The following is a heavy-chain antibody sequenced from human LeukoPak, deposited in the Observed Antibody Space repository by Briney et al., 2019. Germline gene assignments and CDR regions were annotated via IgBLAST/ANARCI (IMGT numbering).Heavy chain of an antibody. D-gene: IGHD6-13*01. J-gene: IGHJ6*04. CDR1: GYTFTGYY. V-gene: IGHV1-2*04. CDR2: INPNSGGT. Sequence: GASVKVSCKASGYTFTGYYMHWVRQAPGQGLEWMGWINPNSGGTNYAQKFQGWVTMTRDTSIRTAYMELSRLRSDDTAVYYCARGVAAAGMDYYYGMDVWGKGTTVTVSS. CDR3: ARGVAAAGMDYYYGMDV.